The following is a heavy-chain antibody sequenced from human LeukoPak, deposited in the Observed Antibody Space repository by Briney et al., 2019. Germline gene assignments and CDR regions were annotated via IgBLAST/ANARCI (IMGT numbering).Heavy chain of an antibody. CDR1: GFSVTNNY. V-gene: IGHV3-53*01. CDR2: FFFVGVI. Sequence: GGTLRLSCAVSGFSVTNNYMSWVRQAPGKGLEWVSVFFFVGVIYYAASVKGRFTISRDNSENTLYLQMKSLRAEDTAVYYCARGDGYNFFDYWGQGTLVTVSS. CDR3: ARGDGYNFFDY. D-gene: IGHD5-24*01. J-gene: IGHJ4*02.